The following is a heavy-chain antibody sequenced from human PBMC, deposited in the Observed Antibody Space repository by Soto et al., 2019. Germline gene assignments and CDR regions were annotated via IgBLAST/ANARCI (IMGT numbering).Heavy chain of an antibody. D-gene: IGHD3-3*01. V-gene: IGHV1-24*01. CDR3: ATAQSGDFLRGDWFDP. CDR1: GYTLTELS. J-gene: IGHJ5*02. Sequence: ASVKVSCKVSGYTLTELSMHWVRQAPGKGLEWMGGFDPEDGETIYAQKFQGRVTMTEDTSTDTAYMELSSLRSEDTAVYYCATAQSGDFLRGDWFDPWGQGTLVTVPQ. CDR2: FDPEDGET.